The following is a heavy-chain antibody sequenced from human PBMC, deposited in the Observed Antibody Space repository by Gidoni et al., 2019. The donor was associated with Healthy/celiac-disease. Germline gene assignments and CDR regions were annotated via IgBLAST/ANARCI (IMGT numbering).Heavy chain of an antibody. CDR2: FDPEDGET. J-gene: IGHJ4*02. CDR1: GYTLTELS. D-gene: IGHD1-7*01. V-gene: IGHV1-24*01. Sequence: QVQLVQSGAEVTKPGASVKVSCKVSGYTLTELSMHWVRQAPGKGLEWMGGFDPEDGETIYAQKFQGRVTMTEETSTDTAYMELSSLRSEDTAVYYCATFGITGTTRDDYWGQGTLVTVSS. CDR3: ATFGITGTTRDDY.